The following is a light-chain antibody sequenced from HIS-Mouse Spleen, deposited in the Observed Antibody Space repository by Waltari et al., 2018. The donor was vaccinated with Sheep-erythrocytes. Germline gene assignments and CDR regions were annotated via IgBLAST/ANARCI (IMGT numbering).Light chain of an antibody. CDR2: DVS. Sequence: QSALTQPRSVSGSPGQSVTISCTGTSSDVCGYNYVPWYQQHPGKAPKLMIYDVSKRPSGVPDRFSGSKSGNTASLTISGLQAEDEADYYCCSYAGSYNNVFATGTKVTVL. J-gene: IGLJ1*01. V-gene: IGLV2-11*01. CDR1: SSDVCGYNY. CDR3: CSYAGSYNNV.